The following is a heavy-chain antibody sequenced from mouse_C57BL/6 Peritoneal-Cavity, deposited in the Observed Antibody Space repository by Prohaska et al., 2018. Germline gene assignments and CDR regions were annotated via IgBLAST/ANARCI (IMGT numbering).Heavy chain of an antibody. Sequence: EVQLLETGGGLVQPGGSRGLSCEGSGFTFSGFWMSWVRQTPGKTLEWIGDINSDGSAINYATSIKDRFTIVRENDKSTLYLQMSNVRSEDTATYFCMRYHDGYWYFDVWGTGTTVTVSS. CDR1: GFTFSGFW. CDR3: MRYHDGYWYFDV. CDR2: INSDGSAI. V-gene: IGHV11-2*01. D-gene: IGHD2-12*01. J-gene: IGHJ1*03.